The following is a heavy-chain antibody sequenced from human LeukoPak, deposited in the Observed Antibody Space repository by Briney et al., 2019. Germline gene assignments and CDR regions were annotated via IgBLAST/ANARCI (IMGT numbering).Heavy chain of an antibody. CDR1: GFTFSSYD. J-gene: IGHJ5*02. CDR3: AREAVAGGFDP. D-gene: IGHD6-19*01. CDR2: INTAGDT. V-gene: IGHV3-13*01. Sequence: SGGSLRLSCAASGFTFSSYDMHWVRQATGKGLEWVSAINTAGDTYYPGSVKGRFTISRENAKNSLYFQMNSLRAGDTAVYYCAREAVAGGFDPWGQGTLVTVSS.